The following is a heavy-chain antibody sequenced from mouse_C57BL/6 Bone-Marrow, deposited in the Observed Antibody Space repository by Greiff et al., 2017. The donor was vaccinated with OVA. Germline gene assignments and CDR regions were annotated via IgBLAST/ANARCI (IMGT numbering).Heavy chain of an antibody. V-gene: IGHV1-52*01. D-gene: IGHD3-2*02. CDR2: IDPSDSET. CDR3: ARRGELRLREWYYFDY. CDR1: GYTFTSYW. J-gene: IGHJ2*01. Sequence: QVQLQQPGAELVRPGSSVKLSCKASGYTFTSYWMHWVKQRPIQGLEWIGNIDPSDSETHYNQKFKDKATLTVDKSSSTAYMQLSSLTSEDSAVYYCARRGELRLREWYYFDYWGQGTTLTVSS.